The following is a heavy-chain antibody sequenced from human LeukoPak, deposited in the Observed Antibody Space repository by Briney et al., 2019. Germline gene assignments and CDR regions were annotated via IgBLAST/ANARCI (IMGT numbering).Heavy chain of an antibody. CDR3: ARENRHATNIDY. J-gene: IGHJ4*02. V-gene: IGHV4-31*03. CDR2: IYPSGTT. D-gene: IGHD2-2*01. Sequence: SETLSLTCTVFGDSMPSSTDYWSWIRQLPGKGLEYIGYIYPSGTTYYDPSLRGRVTMSMDTSKNQFSLNLTSVTAADTAVYHCARENRHATNIDYWGQGTLVTVPS. CDR1: GDSMPSSTDY.